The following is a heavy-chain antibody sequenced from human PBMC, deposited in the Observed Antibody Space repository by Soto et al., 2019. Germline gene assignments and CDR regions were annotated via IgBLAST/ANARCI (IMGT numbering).Heavy chain of an antibody. J-gene: IGHJ4*02. CDR3: ARGPRLALWFGELIDY. CDR1: GGSFSGYY. Sequence: ASETLSLTCAVYGGSFSGYYWSWIRQPPGKGLEWIGEINHSGSTNYNPSLKSRVTISVDTSKNQFSLKLSSVTAADTAVYYCARGPRLALWFGELIDYWGQGTLVTVSS. CDR2: INHSGST. D-gene: IGHD3-10*01. V-gene: IGHV4-34*01.